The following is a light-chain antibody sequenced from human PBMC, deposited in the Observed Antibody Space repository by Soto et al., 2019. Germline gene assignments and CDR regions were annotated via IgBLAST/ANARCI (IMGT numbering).Light chain of an antibody. V-gene: IGLV2-8*01. CDR2: EVI. J-gene: IGLJ1*01. CDR3: SSYAGSSTLV. CDR1: SSDVGGYNY. Sequence: QSVLTQPPSASGSPGQSVTVSCTGTSSDVGGYNYVSWYQQHPGKAPTVVIYEVIKRPSGVPDRFSGSKSGNTASLTVFGLQADDEADYYCSSYAGSSTLVFGTGTKLTVL.